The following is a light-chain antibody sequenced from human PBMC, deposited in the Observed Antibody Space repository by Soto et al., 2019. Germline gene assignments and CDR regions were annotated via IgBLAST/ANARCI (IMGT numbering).Light chain of an antibody. V-gene: IGKV3-11*01. CDR1: PSVTNY. J-gene: IGKJ5*01. CDR3: QQRNIWPPVT. Sequence: EIVLTQSPATLSLSPGERATLSCRASPSVTNYLAWYQQKPGQPPSLLIYGAFNRAAGIPARFSGSVSGTDFTLNISSLEHEDSAVYYCQQRNIWPPVTFGQGTRMEIK. CDR2: GAF.